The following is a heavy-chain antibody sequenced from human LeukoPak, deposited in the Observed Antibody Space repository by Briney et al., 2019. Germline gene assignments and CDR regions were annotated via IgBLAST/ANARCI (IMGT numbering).Heavy chain of an antibody. CDR2: ISSSGGST. V-gene: IGHV3-23*01. J-gene: IGHJ5*02. Sequence: GGSLRLSRAASGFSFSSYAMSWVRQARGKGLEGVSGISSSGGSTYYADSVKGRFTISRDNSKHTLYVQMNSLRAKDTAVYYSAKARGFCSGGSCYNPFDPWGQGTLVTVSS. CDR1: GFSFSSYA. CDR3: AKARGFCSGGSCYNPFDP. D-gene: IGHD2-15*01.